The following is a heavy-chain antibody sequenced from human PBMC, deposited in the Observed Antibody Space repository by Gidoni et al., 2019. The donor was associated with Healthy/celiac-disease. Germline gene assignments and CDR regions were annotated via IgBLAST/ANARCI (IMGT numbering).Heavy chain of an antibody. V-gene: IGHV1-69*01. CDR1: GGPFSSYA. CDR2: IIPIFGTA. D-gene: IGHD3-10*01. CDR3: ADGRYYYGSGSYYKGYYYGMDV. Sequence: QVQLVQSGAEVKKPGSSVKVSCKASGGPFSSYAISWVRQAPGQGLEWMGGIIPIFGTANYAQKFQGRVTITADESTSTAYMELSSLRSEDTAVYYCADGRYYYGSGSYYKGYYYGMDVWGKGTTVTVSS. J-gene: IGHJ6*04.